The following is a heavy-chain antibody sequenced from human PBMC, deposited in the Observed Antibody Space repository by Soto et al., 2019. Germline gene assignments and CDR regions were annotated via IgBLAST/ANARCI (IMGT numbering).Heavy chain of an antibody. V-gene: IGHV1-18*01. Sequence: QVELVQSGVEAKKPGASVKVSCKASGYTFTSYGISWVRQAPGQGLEWMGWISTYNGHTNYAQKFQGRVTMTTDRTTSTAYMELRSLRSDNTAEYYCARDSEGYNYGHEHWGQGTLVSVSS. CDR3: ARDSEGYNYGHEH. D-gene: IGHD3-10*01. CDR1: GYTFTSYG. CDR2: ISTYNGHT. J-gene: IGHJ4*02.